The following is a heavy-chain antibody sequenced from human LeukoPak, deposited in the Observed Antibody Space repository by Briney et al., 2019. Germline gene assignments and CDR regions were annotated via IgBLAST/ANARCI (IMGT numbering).Heavy chain of an antibody. D-gene: IGHD2-2*01. J-gene: IGHJ4*02. CDR3: ARVPYCSSTSCPFRFQEYYFDY. Sequence: GGSLNLSCAVSGFIVSNNYMSWVGQAPGEGPEYVSVMYTGGNTHYADSVKGRFTISRDNSKNMLYLQMNSLRVDDTAVYYCARVPYCSSTSCPFRFQEYYFDYWGQGTLVTVSS. V-gene: IGHV3-53*01. CDR1: GFIVSNNY. CDR2: MYTGGNT.